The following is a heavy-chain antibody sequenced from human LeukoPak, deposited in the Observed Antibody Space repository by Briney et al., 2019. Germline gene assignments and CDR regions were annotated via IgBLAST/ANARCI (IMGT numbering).Heavy chain of an antibody. V-gene: IGHV1-2*06. CDR1: GYTFTGDY. D-gene: IGHD1-26*01. CDR3: ARSTVVGATIGDH. Sequence: ASVKVSCKASGYTFTGDYMHWVRQAPGQGLEWLGRINPNSGGTSYAQKFLGRVTMTRDTSISTAYMELTRQTSDDTAMYYCARSTVVGATIGDHWGQGTLVTVSS. CDR2: INPNSGGT. J-gene: IGHJ4*02.